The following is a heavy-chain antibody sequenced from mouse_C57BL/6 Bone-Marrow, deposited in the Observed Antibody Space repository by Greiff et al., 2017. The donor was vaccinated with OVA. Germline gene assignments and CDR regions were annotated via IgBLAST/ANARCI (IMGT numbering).Heavy chain of an antibody. CDR3: AREAIFTYYFDY. V-gene: IGHV1-78*01. D-gene: IGHD1-1*01. CDR2: IYPRDGST. CDR1: GYTFTDHT. J-gene: IGHJ2*01. Sequence: QVQLQQSDAELVKPGASVKISCKVSGYTFTDHTIHWMKQRPEQGLEWIGYIYPRDGSTKYNEQFKGKATLTADKSSSTTYMQLNSLTSEDSAVYFCAREAIFTYYFDYWGQGTTLTVSS.